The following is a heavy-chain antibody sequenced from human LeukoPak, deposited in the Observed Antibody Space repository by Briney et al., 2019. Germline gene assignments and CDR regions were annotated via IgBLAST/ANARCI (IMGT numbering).Heavy chain of an antibody. CDR1: GFTFSSYA. CDR3: AKVTYGSGTYGAFDY. J-gene: IGHJ4*02. Sequence: GGSLRLSCAASGFTFSSYAMHWVRQAPGKGLEWVAVISYDGSNKYYADSVKGRFTISRDNSKNTLYLQMNSLRAEDTAVYYCAKVTYGSGTYGAFDYWGQGTLVTVSX. D-gene: IGHD3-10*01. V-gene: IGHV3-30*04. CDR2: ISYDGSNK.